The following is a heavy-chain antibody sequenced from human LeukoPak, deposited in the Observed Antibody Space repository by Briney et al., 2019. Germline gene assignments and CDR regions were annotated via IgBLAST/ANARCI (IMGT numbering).Heavy chain of an antibody. CDR3: ARAYGSGAPSRY. D-gene: IGHD3-10*01. CDR2: IYYSGTT. CDR1: GGSISSDNYY. Sequence: SETLSLTCTVSGGSISSDNYYWGWIRQPPGKGLEWIGSIYYSGTTYYNPSLKSRVTISVDTSKNQFSLKLSSVTAADTAVYYCARAYGSGAPSRYWGQGTLVTVSS. V-gene: IGHV4-39*01. J-gene: IGHJ4*02.